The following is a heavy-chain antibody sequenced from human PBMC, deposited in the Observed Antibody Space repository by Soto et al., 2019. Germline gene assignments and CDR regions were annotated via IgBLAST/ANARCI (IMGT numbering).Heavy chain of an antibody. CDR1: GFTFSSYA. Sequence: PGGSLRLSCAASGFTFSSYAMHWVRQAPGKGLEWVAVISYDGSNKYYADSVKGRFTISRDNSKNTLYLQMNSLRSEDTAVYYCERGGHYDSSGYYYFDYWGQGTLVTVSS. CDR3: ERGGHYDSSGYYYFDY. V-gene: IGHV3-30-3*01. D-gene: IGHD3-22*01. CDR2: ISYDGSNK. J-gene: IGHJ4*02.